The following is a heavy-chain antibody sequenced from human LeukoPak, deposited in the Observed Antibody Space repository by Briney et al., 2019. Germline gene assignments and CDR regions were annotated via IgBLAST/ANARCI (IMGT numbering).Heavy chain of an antibody. J-gene: IGHJ3*01. D-gene: IGHD2-21*01. CDR3: ARDGAEGDDSALDV. CDR2: TRDRARSYRT. V-gene: IGHV3-72*01. Sequence: GGSLRLSCAASGFIVSGYHMDWVRQAPGKGLEWVGRTRDRARSYRTEYAASVIGRFSISRDESENSVFLQMNSLKPEDTAVYYCARDGAEGDDSALDVWGQGTMVTVSS. CDR1: GFIVSGYH.